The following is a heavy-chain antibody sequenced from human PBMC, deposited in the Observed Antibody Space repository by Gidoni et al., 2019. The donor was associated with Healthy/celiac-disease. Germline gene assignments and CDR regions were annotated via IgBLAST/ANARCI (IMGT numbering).Heavy chain of an antibody. Sequence: QVQLVQFGAELKKPGSSVTVSCKASGGTFRSYAISWLRQAPGQGLEWMGGIIPIFGTAKDAQKCQGRVTITADESTSTAYMELSSLRAEDTAVYYCARDGFSQSGSYLGYWGQGTLVTVSS. J-gene: IGHJ4*02. CDR3: ARDGFSQSGSYLGY. V-gene: IGHV1-69*01. CDR2: IIPIFGTA. CDR1: GGTFRSYA. D-gene: IGHD1-26*01.